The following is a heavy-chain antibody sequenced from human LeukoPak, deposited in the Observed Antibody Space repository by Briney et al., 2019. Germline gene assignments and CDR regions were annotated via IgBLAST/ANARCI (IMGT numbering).Heavy chain of an antibody. Sequence: GESLRLSCAASGFTFSSYSMNWVRQAPGKGLEWVASISSSSSYIYYADSVRGRFTISRDNAKNSLYLQMNSLRAEDTAVYYCAKDRYCSSTSCYTGGYYYYMDVWGKGTTVTVSS. CDR2: ISSSSSYI. V-gene: IGHV3-21*04. CDR3: AKDRYCSSTSCYTGGYYYYMDV. CDR1: GFTFSSYS. J-gene: IGHJ6*03. D-gene: IGHD2-2*02.